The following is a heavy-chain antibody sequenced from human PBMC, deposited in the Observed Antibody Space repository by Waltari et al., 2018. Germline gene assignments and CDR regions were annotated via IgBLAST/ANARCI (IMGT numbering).Heavy chain of an antibody. D-gene: IGHD1-26*01. Sequence: QLQLQESGPGLVKPSETLSLTCTVSGGSISSSSYYWGWIRQPPGKGLEWIGSIYYSGSTYYNPSLKSRVTISVDTSKNQFSLKLSSVTAEDTAVYYCARDGSGSYPNDAFDIWGQGTMVTVSS. CDR3: ARDGSGSYPNDAFDI. J-gene: IGHJ3*02. CDR2: IYYSGST. CDR1: GGSISSSSYY. V-gene: IGHV4-39*02.